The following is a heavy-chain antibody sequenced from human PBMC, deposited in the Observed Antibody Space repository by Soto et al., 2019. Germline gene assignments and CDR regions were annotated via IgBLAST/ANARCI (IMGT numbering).Heavy chain of an antibody. CDR2: IFWDDDK. CDR1: GFSLSSSGVG. J-gene: IGHJ4*02. V-gene: IGHV2-5*02. D-gene: IGHD1-26*01. CDR3: AHGDLKWELAY. Sequence: FGPTLVNPTQTLTLTCTFSGFSLSSSGVGVGWIRQPPGKALEWLALIFWDDDKRYSPSLKSRLTITKYTSKNQVVLIMSNMDTVDTATYYCAHGDLKWELAYWGQGTLVTVSS.